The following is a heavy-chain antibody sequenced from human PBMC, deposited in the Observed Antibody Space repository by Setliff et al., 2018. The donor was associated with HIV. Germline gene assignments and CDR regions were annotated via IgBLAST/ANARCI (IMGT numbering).Heavy chain of an antibody. CDR1: GYNFPNYW. V-gene: IGHV1-3*04. D-gene: IGHD2-2*01. Sequence: PGESLKISCRGSGYNFPNYWIAWVRQAPGERLEWLGWINTDTGNTKYSQKFQGRVTITRDTSASTAYMELSSLRSEDTAVYYCARDGYSVGYCSSTSCYAADFDYWGQGTLVTVSS. CDR3: ARDGYSVGYCSSTSCYAADFDY. CDR2: INTDTGNT. J-gene: IGHJ4*02.